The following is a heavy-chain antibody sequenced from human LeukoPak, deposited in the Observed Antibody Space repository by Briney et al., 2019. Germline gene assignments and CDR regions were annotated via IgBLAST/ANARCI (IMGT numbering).Heavy chain of an antibody. D-gene: IGHD5-12*01. CDR1: GGTFSIYA. V-gene: IGHV1-69*13. CDR2: IIPIFGTA. J-gene: IGHJ4*02. Sequence: SVNVSYKASGGTFSIYATSWGPQAPGQGVESMGGIIPIFGTANYAQKFQGRVTITADESTSTAYMELSSLRSEDTAVYYCAREATDGHGDYWGQGTLVTVSS. CDR3: AREATDGHGDY.